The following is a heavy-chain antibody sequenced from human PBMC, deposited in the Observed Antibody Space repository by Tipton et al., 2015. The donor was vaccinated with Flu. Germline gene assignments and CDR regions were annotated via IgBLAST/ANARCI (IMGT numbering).Heavy chain of an antibody. D-gene: IGHD3-10*01. CDR2: IHYSGSP. CDR1: GDSMRSDYF. J-gene: IGHJ3*02. CDR3: ARDQTYYYGSSDAFDI. V-gene: IGHV4-38-2*02. Sequence: TLSLTCTVSGDSMRSDYFWGWIRQAPGKGLEWIGNIHYSGSPHYNPSLKSRVTISVDTSKNQFSLRLSSVTAADTAVYYCARDQTYYYGSSDAFDIWGQGTMVTVSS.